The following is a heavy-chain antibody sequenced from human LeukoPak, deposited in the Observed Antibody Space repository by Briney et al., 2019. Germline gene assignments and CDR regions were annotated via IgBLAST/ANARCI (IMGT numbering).Heavy chain of an antibody. D-gene: IGHD3-10*01. Sequence: GRSLRLACAASGFTFSTCAMHWVRQAPGKGLEWVAVISYDGTNIYYADFVRGRFTISRDNPKNTLYLQMNSLRPEDTAVYYCAKDRDGSGGFDYWGQGTLVTVSS. CDR1: GFTFSTCA. V-gene: IGHV3-30*04. CDR2: ISYDGTNI. J-gene: IGHJ4*02. CDR3: AKDRDGSGGFDY.